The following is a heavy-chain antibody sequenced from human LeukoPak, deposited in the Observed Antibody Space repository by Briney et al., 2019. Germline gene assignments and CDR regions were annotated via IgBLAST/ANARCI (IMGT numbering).Heavy chain of an antibody. CDR2: INPSGGST. V-gene: IGHV1-46*01. Sequence: ASVKVSCKASGYTFTSYYMHWVRQAPGQGLEWMGIINPSGGSTSYAQKFQGRVTMTRDTSTSTVYMELSSLRSEDRAVYYCATRGVVVPAAVDYWGQGTLVTVSS. CDR1: GYTFTSYY. J-gene: IGHJ4*02. D-gene: IGHD2-2*01. CDR3: ATRGVVVPAAVDY.